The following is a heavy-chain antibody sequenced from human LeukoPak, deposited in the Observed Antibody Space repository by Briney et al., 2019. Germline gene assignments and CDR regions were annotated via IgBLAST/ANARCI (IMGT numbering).Heavy chain of an antibody. J-gene: IGHJ4*02. V-gene: IGHV3-30*02. CDR2: IPYDGTNK. D-gene: IGHD2-15*01. Sequence: GGSLRLSCAASGFSFSNYGMHWVRQAPGKGLEWVAFIPYDGTNKYYADSVRGRFAISRDNSKNTLYLQMNSLRAEDTAVYFCAKEDSIVDWGQGTLVTVSS. CDR1: GFSFSNYG. CDR3: AKEDSIVD.